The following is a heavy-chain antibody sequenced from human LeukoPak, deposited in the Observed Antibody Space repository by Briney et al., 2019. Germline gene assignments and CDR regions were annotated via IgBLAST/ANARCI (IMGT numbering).Heavy chain of an antibody. CDR3: ARETPGSRVFDS. Sequence: GGSLRLSCAASGFTFSSYWMSWVRQAPGKVPEWVANIKQDGSEKYYVDSVKGRFTISRDNAKNSLYLQMNSLRADDTAVYYCARETPGSRVFDSWGQGTLVTVSS. D-gene: IGHD1-14*01. J-gene: IGHJ4*02. CDR1: GFTFSSYW. V-gene: IGHV3-7*01. CDR2: IKQDGSEK.